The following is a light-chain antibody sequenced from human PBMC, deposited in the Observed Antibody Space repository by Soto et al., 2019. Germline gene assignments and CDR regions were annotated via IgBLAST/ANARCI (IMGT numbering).Light chain of an antibody. Sequence: EIVLTQSPGTLSLSPGEGATLSCRASQTVSSSFLDWYQQKAGQAPRLLIYGASSRATGIPDRFSGSGSGTDFTLTITRLEPEDFAVYYCQQYGSSPGTFGQGTKVEIK. V-gene: IGKV3-20*01. J-gene: IGKJ1*01. CDR1: QTVSSSF. CDR2: GAS. CDR3: QQYGSSPGT.